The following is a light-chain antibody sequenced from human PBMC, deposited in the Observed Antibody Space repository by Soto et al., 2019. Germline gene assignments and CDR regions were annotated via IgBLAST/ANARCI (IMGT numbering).Light chain of an antibody. V-gene: IGKV3-15*01. CDR1: QSVSSN. CDR3: QQYNKWPRT. Sequence: EIVMTQSPATLSVSPGERATLSCRASQSVSSNLVWYQQKPGQAPRLLVYGASTRATGIPARFSGSGSGTEFTLTISSLQSEDFVVYYCQQYNKWPRTFGQGTKVEIK. CDR2: GAS. J-gene: IGKJ1*01.